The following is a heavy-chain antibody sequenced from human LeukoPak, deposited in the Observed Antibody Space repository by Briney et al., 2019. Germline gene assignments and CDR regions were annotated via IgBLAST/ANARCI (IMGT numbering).Heavy chain of an antibody. Sequence: GRSLRLSCAASGFTFSSYAVHWVRQAPGKGLEWVAVISYDGSNKYYADSVKGRFTISRDNSKNTLYLQMNSLRAEDTAVYYCARPYSSSYGFDYWGQGTLVTVSS. J-gene: IGHJ4*02. CDR2: ISYDGSNK. CDR3: ARPYSSSYGFDY. D-gene: IGHD6-6*01. V-gene: IGHV3-30-3*01. CDR1: GFTFSSYA.